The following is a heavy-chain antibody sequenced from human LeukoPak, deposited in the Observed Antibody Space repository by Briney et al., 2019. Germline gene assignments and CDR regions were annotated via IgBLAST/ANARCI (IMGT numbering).Heavy chain of an antibody. CDR1: GGTFSSYA. CDR2: IIPIFDTA. D-gene: IGHD5-18*01. Sequence: SVRVSCMASGGTFSSYAISWGGQGPGQGGERMGGIIPIFDTAIYARNFQGRVTITADESTNTAYMELSSLRSEDTAVYYCARDPNTAMVNCGDYWGQGTLVTVSS. V-gene: IGHV1-69*01. J-gene: IGHJ4*02. CDR3: ARDPNTAMVNCGDY.